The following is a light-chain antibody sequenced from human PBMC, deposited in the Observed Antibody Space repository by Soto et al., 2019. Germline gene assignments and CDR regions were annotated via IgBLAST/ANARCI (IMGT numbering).Light chain of an antibody. CDR3: QSYASGVV. CDR1: SSNIGAGYD. V-gene: IGLV1-40*01. J-gene: IGLJ2*01. Sequence: QSVLTQPPSVSGAPGQRVTISCTGSSSNIGAGYDVPWYQQLPGTAPKLLIYGNSNRPSGVPDRFSAPKSGTSASPAITGLQAEDGADYYCQSYASGVVFGGGTKLTVL. CDR2: GNS.